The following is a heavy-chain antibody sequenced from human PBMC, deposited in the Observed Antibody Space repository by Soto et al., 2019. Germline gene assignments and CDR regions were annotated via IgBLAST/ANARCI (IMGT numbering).Heavy chain of an antibody. Sequence: PGGSLRLSCAASGFTFSSYAMSWVRQAPGKGLEWVSAISGSGGSTYYADSVKGRFTISRDNSKNTLYLQMNSLRAEDTAVYYRAKDAAREYYYDSSGSSIDYWGQGTLVTVSS. D-gene: IGHD3-22*01. J-gene: IGHJ4*02. CDR1: GFTFSSYA. V-gene: IGHV3-23*01. CDR2: ISGSGGST. CDR3: AKDAAREYYYDSSGSSIDY.